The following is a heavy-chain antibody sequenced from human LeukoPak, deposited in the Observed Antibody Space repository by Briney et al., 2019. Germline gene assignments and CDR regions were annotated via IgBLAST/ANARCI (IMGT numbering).Heavy chain of an antibody. D-gene: IGHD3-10*01. V-gene: IGHV4-39*01. CDR3: ARQAAMVRGVDY. CDR2: IDNIGST. CDR1: GGSISSSSYN. Sequence: PSETLSLTCTVSGGSISSSSYNWAWIRQPPGKGLEWIGNIDNIGSTYYNPSLQSRVTISVDKSKDQLSLKLNSVTAADTAVYYCARQAAMVRGVDYWGQGTLVTVSS. J-gene: IGHJ4*02.